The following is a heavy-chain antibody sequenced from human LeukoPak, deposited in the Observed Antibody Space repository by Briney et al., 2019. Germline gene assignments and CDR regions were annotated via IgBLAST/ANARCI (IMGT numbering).Heavy chain of an antibody. CDR3: ARQVGFSDFWSGHEFDY. CDR1: GGSVSSGSYY. V-gene: IGHV4-61*01. Sequence: SETLSLTCTVSGGSVSSGSYYWSWIRQPPGKRLEWIGYIYYSGSTNYNPSLKSRVTISVDTSKNQFSLNLSSVTAADTAVYYCARQVGFSDFWSGHEFDYWGQGTLVTVSS. D-gene: IGHD3-3*01. J-gene: IGHJ4*02. CDR2: IYYSGST.